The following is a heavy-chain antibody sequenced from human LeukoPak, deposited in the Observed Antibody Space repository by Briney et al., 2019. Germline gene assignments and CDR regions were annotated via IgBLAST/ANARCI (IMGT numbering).Heavy chain of an antibody. CDR1: VCTFSRYA. CDR2: IIPIFGTA. CDR3: ARAGWVPAAMADYFDY. Sequence: SVNVSYKASVCTFSRYAISWVRQAAGQGLEWMGGIIPIFGTANYAQKFQGRVTITADKSTSTAYMELSSLRSEDTAVYYCARAGWVPAAMADYFDYCGERTLFTASS. D-gene: IGHD2-2*01. V-gene: IGHV1-69*06. J-gene: IGHJ4*02.